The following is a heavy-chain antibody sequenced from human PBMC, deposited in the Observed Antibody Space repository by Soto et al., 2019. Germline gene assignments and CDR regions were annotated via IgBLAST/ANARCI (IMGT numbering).Heavy chain of an antibody. CDR1: GVTFSSYA. Sequence: SVKVSCKASGVTFSSYAISWVRQAPGQGLEWMGGILPIFGTANYARKFQGRVTITAGRSTSTAYMELSSLRSEDTAVYYCARASTLTVHCGSVSCPRMDVWGQGTTVTVSS. J-gene: IGHJ6*02. V-gene: IGHV1-69*06. CDR2: ILPIFGTA. D-gene: IGHD2-2*01. CDR3: ARASTLTVHCGSVSCPRMDV.